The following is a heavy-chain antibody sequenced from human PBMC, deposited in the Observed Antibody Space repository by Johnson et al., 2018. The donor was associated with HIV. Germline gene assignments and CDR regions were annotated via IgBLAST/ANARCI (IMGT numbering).Heavy chain of an antibody. V-gene: IGHV3-30*03. CDR1: GFTFRSYG. CDR3: ARPTGWLRAFDI. Sequence: QVQLVESGGGVVQPGRSLRLSCAASGFTFRSYGMHWVRQAPGKGLEWVAVISYDGSNKYYVDSVKGRFTISRDNSKNTLYLQMNNLRPDDTAVYYCARPTGWLRAFDIWGQGTMVTVSS. J-gene: IGHJ3*02. D-gene: IGHD2-15*01. CDR2: ISYDGSNK.